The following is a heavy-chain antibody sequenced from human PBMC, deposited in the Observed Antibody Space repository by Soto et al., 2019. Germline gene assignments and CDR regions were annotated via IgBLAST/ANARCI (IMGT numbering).Heavy chain of an antibody. CDR3: ARDLSAVYYYDNSGPGQNDAFEI. Sequence: SVKVSCKASGGTFSSYAISWVRQAPGQGHEWMGGIIPIFGTANYAQKFQGRVTITADESTSTAYMELSSLRSEDTAVYYCARDLSAVYYYDNSGPGQNDAFEIWGQGTMVSVSS. V-gene: IGHV1-69*13. CDR1: GGTFSSYA. D-gene: IGHD3-22*01. CDR2: IIPIFGTA. J-gene: IGHJ3*02.